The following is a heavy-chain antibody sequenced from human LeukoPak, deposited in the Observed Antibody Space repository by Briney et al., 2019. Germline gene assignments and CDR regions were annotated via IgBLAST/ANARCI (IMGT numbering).Heavy chain of an antibody. V-gene: IGHV4-39*01. J-gene: IGHJ4*02. CDR2: IYYGGAP. D-gene: IGHD2-21*01. CDR1: GVSVSSRDSY. Sequence: SETLSLTCTVSGVSVSSRDSYWVWVRQPPGKGLEWVGSIYYGGAPYSNPSLKSRLTISADTSKNQFSLKLTSVTAADTAVYYCARRGLVVVPVWGQGTLVTVSS. CDR3: ARRGLVVVPV.